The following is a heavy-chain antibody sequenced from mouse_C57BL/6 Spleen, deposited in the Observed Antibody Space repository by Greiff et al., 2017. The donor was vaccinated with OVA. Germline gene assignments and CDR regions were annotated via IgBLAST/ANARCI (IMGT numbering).Heavy chain of an antibody. D-gene: IGHD2-3*01. Sequence: VQLKESGAELVKPGASVKLSCKASGFTITDYYMHWVKQRTVQGLEWIGRIDPEDGETKYAPKFQGKATITADTSSNTAYLQLRSLTSEDTSVYYYALYDGYPFDYWGQGTTLTVSS. CDR3: ALYDGYPFDY. CDR1: GFTITDYY. J-gene: IGHJ2*01. V-gene: IGHV14-2*01. CDR2: IDPEDGET.